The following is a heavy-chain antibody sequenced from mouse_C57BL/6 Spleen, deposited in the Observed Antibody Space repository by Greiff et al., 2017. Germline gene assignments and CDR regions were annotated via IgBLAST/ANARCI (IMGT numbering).Heavy chain of an antibody. Sequence: EVKLVESGGGLVKPGGSLKLSCAASGFTFSDYGMHWVRQAPEKGLEWVAYISSGSSTIYYADKVKGRFTISRDNAKNTLFLQMTSLRSDDTAMYYCARLYDGYYGYFDYWGQGTTLTVSS. CDR2: ISSGSSTI. CDR3: ARLYDGYYGYFDY. V-gene: IGHV5-17*01. D-gene: IGHD2-3*01. CDR1: GFTFSDYG. J-gene: IGHJ2*01.